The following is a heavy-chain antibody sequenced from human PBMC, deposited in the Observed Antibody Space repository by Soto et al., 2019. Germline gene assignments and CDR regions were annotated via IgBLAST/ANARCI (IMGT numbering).Heavy chain of an antibody. CDR3: ARDQGDFWSGYYYNRFDP. D-gene: IGHD3-3*01. CDR2: IYYSGST. CDR1: GGSISSYY. Sequence: PSETLSLTCTVSGGSISSYYWSWIRQPPGKGLEWIGYIYYSGSTNYNPSLKSRVTISVDTSKNQFSLKLSSVTAADTAVYYCARDQGDFWSGYYYNRFDPWGQGTLVTVSS. V-gene: IGHV4-59*01. J-gene: IGHJ5*02.